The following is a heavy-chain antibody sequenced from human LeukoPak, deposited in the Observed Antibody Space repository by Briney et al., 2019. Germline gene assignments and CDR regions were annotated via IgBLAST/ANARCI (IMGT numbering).Heavy chain of an antibody. Sequence: SETLSLTCTVSGGSISSNSYYWGWIRQPPGKGLEWIGSIYYSGSTYYNPSLKTRVTISLDTSKNQFSLKLSSVTAADTAVYYCATQLGYCSSTTCQDFDYRGQGTLVTVSS. CDR3: ATQLGYCSSTTCQDFDY. CDR1: GGSISSNSYY. CDR2: IYYSGST. D-gene: IGHD2-2*01. J-gene: IGHJ4*02. V-gene: IGHV4-39*01.